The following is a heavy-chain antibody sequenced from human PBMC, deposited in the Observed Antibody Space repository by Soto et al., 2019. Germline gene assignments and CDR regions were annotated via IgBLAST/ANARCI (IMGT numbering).Heavy chain of an antibody. CDR3: ARDLNSDCSSTSCYTIGY. D-gene: IGHD2-2*02. J-gene: IGHJ4*02. V-gene: IGHV1-46*01. CDR2: INPSGGST. CDR1: GYTFTSYY. Sequence: ASVKVSCKASGYTFTSYYMHWVRQAPGQGLEWMGIINPSGGSTSYAQKFQGRVTMTRDTSTSTVYMELSSLRSEDTAVYYCARDLNSDCSSTSCYTIGYWGQGTLVTVS.